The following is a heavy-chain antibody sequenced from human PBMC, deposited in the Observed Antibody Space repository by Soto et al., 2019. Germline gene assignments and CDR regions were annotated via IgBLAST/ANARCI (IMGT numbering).Heavy chain of an antibody. CDR1: GGTFSSYT. V-gene: IGHV1-69*04. D-gene: IGHD5-12*01. CDR3: ARDLKGGYNYDYYYGMDV. CDR2: IIPILGIA. J-gene: IGHJ6*02. Sequence: SVKVSCKASGGTFSSYTISWVRQAPGQGLEWMGRIIPILGIANYAQKFQGRVTITADKSTSTAYMELSSLRSEDTAVYYCARDLKGGYNYDYYYGMDVWGQGTTVTVSS.